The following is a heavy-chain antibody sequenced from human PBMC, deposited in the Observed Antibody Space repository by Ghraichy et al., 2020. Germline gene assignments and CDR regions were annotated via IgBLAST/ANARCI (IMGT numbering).Heavy chain of an antibody. J-gene: IGHJ3*02. D-gene: IGHD2-2*01. Sequence: SQTLSLTCAVYGGSFSGYYWTWIRQPPGKGLEWIGEIEDSGSTNYNPSLKSRVGISGDTSKKQFSLKLSSVTAADTAVYYCARRTRTLGYCFTTSCYRGSFDIWGQGTTVTVSS. CDR2: IEDSGST. V-gene: IGHV4-34*01. CDR1: GGSFSGYY. CDR3: ARRTRTLGYCFTTSCYRGSFDI.